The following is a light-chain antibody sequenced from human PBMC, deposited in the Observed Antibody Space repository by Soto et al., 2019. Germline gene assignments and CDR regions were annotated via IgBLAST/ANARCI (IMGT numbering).Light chain of an antibody. V-gene: IGLV2-23*02. CDR2: EAT. Sequence: QSALTQPASVSGSPGQSITISCTGTSSDIGSYNLVSWYQQHPGKAPKLMIYEATKRPSGVSNRFSGSKSGNTASLTISGLHAEDEADYYCCLYASSSTFIFGGGPKLTVL. CDR3: CLYASSSTFI. J-gene: IGLJ2*01. CDR1: SSDIGSYNL.